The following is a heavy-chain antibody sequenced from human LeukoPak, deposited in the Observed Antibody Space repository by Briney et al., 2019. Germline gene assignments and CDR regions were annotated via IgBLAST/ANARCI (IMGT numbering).Heavy chain of an antibody. CDR3: ARSTMVRGVNTNDAFDI. CDR2: IYYSGST. CDR1: GGSISSYY. V-gene: IGHV4-59*01. D-gene: IGHD3-10*01. J-gene: IGHJ3*02. Sequence: SETLSLTCTVSGGSISSYYWSWIRQPPGKGLEWIGYIYYSGSTNYNPSLKSRVTISVDTSKNQFSLKLSSVTAADTAVYYCARSTMVRGVNTNDAFDIWGQGTMVTVSS.